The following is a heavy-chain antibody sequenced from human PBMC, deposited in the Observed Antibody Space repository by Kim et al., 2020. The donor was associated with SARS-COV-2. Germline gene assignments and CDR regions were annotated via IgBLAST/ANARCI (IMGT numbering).Heavy chain of an antibody. CDR3: AKDYVQSIAARPYDY. CDR1: GFTFSSYA. V-gene: IGHV3-23*01. D-gene: IGHD6-6*01. J-gene: IGHJ4*02. Sequence: GGSLRLSCAASGFTFSSYAMSWVRQAPGKGLEWVSAISGSGGSTYYADSVKGRFTISRDNSKNTLYLQMNSLRAEDTAVYYCAKDYVQSIAARPYDYWGQGTLVTVSS. CDR2: ISGSGGST.